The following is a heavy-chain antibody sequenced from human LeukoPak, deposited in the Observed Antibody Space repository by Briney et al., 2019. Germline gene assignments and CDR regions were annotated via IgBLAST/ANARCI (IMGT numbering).Heavy chain of an antibody. CDR3: ARESGSYSVIDY. Sequence: ASVKVSCKASGYTFTSYYIHWVRQAPGQGLEWMGWINPNSGGTNYAQKFQGRVTMTRDTSISTAYMELSRLRSDDTAVYYCARESGSYSVIDYWGQGTLVTVSS. CDR1: GYTFTSYY. V-gene: IGHV1-2*02. CDR2: INPNSGGT. J-gene: IGHJ4*02. D-gene: IGHD1-26*01.